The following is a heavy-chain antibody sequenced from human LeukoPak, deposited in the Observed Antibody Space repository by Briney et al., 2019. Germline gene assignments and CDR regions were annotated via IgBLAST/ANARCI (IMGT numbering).Heavy chain of an antibody. V-gene: IGHV3-9*01. J-gene: IGHJ4*02. Sequence: GGSLRLSCAASGFSFDKYAMFWVRQAPGKGLEWVSGITWTSDNIVYGDSVKGRFTISRDNAKNSLYLQMNSLRPEDTAFCYCARGRSGTWRYADFIDYWGQGTLVTVSS. D-gene: IGHD3-10*01. CDR3: ARGRSGTWRYADFIDY. CDR1: GFSFDKYA. CDR2: ITWTSDNI.